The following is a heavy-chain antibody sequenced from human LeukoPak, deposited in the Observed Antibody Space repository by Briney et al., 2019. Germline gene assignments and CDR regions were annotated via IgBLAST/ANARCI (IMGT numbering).Heavy chain of an antibody. D-gene: IGHD3-22*01. Sequence: AASVKVSCTASGGTFSRYGISWVRQARGQGLEWMGGIVPLFGTANYAQKFQGRVTITADESTSTVCMAMSSLRSEDTAVYYCAREWDYESRGFFYSYWGQGTLVTVSS. CDR3: AREWDYESRGFFYSY. CDR1: GGTFSRYG. J-gene: IGHJ4*02. CDR2: IVPLFGTA. V-gene: IGHV1-69*13.